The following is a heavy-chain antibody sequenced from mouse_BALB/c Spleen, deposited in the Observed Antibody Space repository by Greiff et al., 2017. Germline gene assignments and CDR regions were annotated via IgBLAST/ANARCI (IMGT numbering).Heavy chain of an antibody. CDR2: ISSGGSYT. Sequence: DVKLVESGGGLVQPGGSLKLSCAASGFTFSSYAMSWVRQSPEKRLEWVAEISSGGSYTYYPDTVTGRFTISRDNAKNTLYLEMSSLRSEDTAMYYCARVGQPAMDYWGQGTSVTVSS. CDR3: ARVGQPAMDY. D-gene: IGHD6-1*01. V-gene: IGHV5-9-4*01. J-gene: IGHJ4*01. CDR1: GFTFSSYA.